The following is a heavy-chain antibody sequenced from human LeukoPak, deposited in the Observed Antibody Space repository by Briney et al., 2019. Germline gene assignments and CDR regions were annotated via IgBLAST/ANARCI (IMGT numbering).Heavy chain of an antibody. CDR3: AKTGESYSSGWYRGEYYFDY. CDR1: GFTFSSYG. Sequence: GRSLRLSCAASGFTFSSYGMHWVRQAPGRGLEWVALILYEDKYYADSVKGRFTISRDNSKNTLYLQMNSLRAEDTAVYYCAKTGESYSSGWYRGEYYFDYWGQGTLVTVSS. CDR2: ILYEDK. V-gene: IGHV3-30*18. D-gene: IGHD6-19*01. J-gene: IGHJ4*02.